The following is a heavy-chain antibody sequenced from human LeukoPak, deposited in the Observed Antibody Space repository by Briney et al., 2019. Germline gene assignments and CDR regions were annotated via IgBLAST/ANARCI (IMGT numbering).Heavy chain of an antibody. CDR1: GFTFTTYG. Sequence: GGSLRLSCAATGFTFTTYGMSWVRQAPGKGLEWVSSISSSGGSTYYADSVKGRFTISRDNSKNTLFLQMNSLRGEDTAFYYCAKRNTSPPRYFDLWGRGTLVTVSS. V-gene: IGHV3-23*01. CDR3: AKRNTSPPRYFDL. CDR2: ISSSGGST. D-gene: IGHD2-2*01. J-gene: IGHJ2*01.